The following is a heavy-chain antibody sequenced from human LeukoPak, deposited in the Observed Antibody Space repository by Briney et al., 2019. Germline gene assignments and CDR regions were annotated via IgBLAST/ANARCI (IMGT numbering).Heavy chain of an antibody. CDR3: ARDITMLRYGMDV. D-gene: IGHD3-10*01. J-gene: IGHJ6*02. Sequence: ASVKVSCKASGHTFTSYYMHWVRQAPGQGLEWMGIINPSGGSTSYAQKFQGRVTMTRDTSTSTVYMELSSLRSEDTAVYYCARDITMLRYGMDVWGQGTTVTVSS. CDR1: GHTFTSYY. CDR2: INPSGGST. V-gene: IGHV1-46*01.